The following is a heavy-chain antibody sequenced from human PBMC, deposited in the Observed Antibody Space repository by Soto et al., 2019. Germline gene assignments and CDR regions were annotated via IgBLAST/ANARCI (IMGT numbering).Heavy chain of an antibody. CDR3: ARHGLRQAVVPFRGFAHFDY. D-gene: IGHD3-22*01. V-gene: IGHV4-39*01. Sequence: PSETLSLTCTVSGGSISSSSYYWGWIRQPPGKGLEWIGSIYYSGSTYYNPSLKSRVTISVDTSKNQFSLKLSSVTAADTAVYYFARHGLRQAVVPFRGFAHFDYWGQGTLVTVSS. CDR1: GGSISSSSYY. CDR2: IYYSGST. J-gene: IGHJ4*02.